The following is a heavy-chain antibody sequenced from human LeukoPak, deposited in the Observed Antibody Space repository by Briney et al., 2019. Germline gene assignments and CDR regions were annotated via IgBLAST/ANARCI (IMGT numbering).Heavy chain of an antibody. J-gene: IGHJ3*02. Sequence: SETLSLTCTVSGGSISSYYWKWIRQSPGKGLEWIGFIYYSGSTNYNPSLKSRVTISVDTSKNQFSLKLSSVTAADTAVYYCARGSSGWYSGAFDIWGQGTMVTVSS. D-gene: IGHD6-19*01. CDR1: GGSISSYY. CDR3: ARGSSGWYSGAFDI. V-gene: IGHV4-59*01. CDR2: IYYSGST.